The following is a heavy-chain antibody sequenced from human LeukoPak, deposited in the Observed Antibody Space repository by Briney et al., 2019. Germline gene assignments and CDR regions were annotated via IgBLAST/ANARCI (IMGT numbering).Heavy chain of an antibody. J-gene: IGHJ4*02. Sequence: PGGSLRLSCGASVFIFSSHWMHWVRQAPGEGLVWVSRINSDGSSTSYADSVKGRFTISRDNAKNTLYLQMNSLRAEDTAVYYCARAEEGHFDYWGQGTLVTVTS. CDR1: VFIFSSHW. CDR3: ARAEEGHFDY. V-gene: IGHV3-74*01. CDR2: INSDGSST.